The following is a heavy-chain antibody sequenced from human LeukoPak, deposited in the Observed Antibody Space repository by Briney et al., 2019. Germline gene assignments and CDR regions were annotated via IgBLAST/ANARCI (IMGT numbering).Heavy chain of an antibody. Sequence: KPSETLSLTCAVYGGSFSGYYWSWIRQPPGKGLEWIGEINHSGSTNYNPSLKSRVTISVDTSKNQFSLKLSSVAAADTAVYYCASLPATRHYYYYMDVWGKGTTVTVSS. CDR3: ASLPATRHYYYYMDV. J-gene: IGHJ6*03. D-gene: IGHD2-2*01. V-gene: IGHV4-34*01. CDR1: GGSFSGYY. CDR2: INHSGST.